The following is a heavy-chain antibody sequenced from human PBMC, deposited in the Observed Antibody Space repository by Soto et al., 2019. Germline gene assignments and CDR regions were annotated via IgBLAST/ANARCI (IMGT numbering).Heavy chain of an antibody. V-gene: IGHV4-59*08. CDR2: IYYSGST. J-gene: IGHJ5*02. CDR1: GGSISSYY. CDR3: ASSLFRATLFDP. Sequence: SETLSLTCTVAGGSISSYYWSWIRQPPGKGLEWIGYIYYSGSTNSNPSLKSRVTISVDTSKNQFSLKLSSVTAADTAVYYCASSLFRATLFDPWGQGTLVTVSS. D-gene: IGHD3-10*01.